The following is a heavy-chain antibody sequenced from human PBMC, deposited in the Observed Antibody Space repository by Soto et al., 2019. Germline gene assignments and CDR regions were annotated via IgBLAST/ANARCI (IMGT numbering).Heavy chain of an antibody. CDR3: ARFNDYGLCDY. CDR1: GGSISSYY. J-gene: IGHJ4*02. CDR2: IYYSGST. Sequence: SETLSLTCTVSGGSISSYYWSWIRQPPGKGLEWIGYIYYSGSTDYNPSLKSRVTISVDTSKNQFSLKLSSVTAADTAVYYCARFNDYGLCDYWGQGTLVTVS. V-gene: IGHV4-59*01. D-gene: IGHD4-17*01.